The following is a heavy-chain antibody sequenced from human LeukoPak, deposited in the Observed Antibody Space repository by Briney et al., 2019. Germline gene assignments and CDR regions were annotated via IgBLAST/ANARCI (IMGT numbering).Heavy chain of an antibody. CDR1: GGSISSYY. J-gene: IGHJ5*02. D-gene: IGHD3-10*01. CDR2: IYYSGST. Sequence: ASETLSLTCTVSGGSISSYYWSWIRQPPGKGLEWIGYIYYSGSTNYNPSLKSRVTISVDTSKNQFSLKLSSVTAADTAMYHCARHGWDYDPGTYYTFDPWGQGTLVTVSS. CDR3: ARHGWDYDPGTYYTFDP. V-gene: IGHV4-59*08.